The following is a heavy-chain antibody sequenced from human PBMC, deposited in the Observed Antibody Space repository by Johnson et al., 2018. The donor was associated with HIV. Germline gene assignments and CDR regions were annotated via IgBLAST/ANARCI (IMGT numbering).Heavy chain of an antibody. CDR1: GFTFSDYY. Sequence: VQLVESGGGLVKPGGSLRLSCAASGFTFSDYYMSWIRQAPGKGLEWVSYISSSGSTIYYADSVKGRFTISRDNAKNSLYLQMNSLRAEDTAVYYCASTSPPGLLAFQDAFDIWGQGTMVTVSS. J-gene: IGHJ3*02. CDR3: ASTSPPGLLAFQDAFDI. D-gene: IGHD2-15*01. V-gene: IGHV3-11*04. CDR2: ISSSGSTI.